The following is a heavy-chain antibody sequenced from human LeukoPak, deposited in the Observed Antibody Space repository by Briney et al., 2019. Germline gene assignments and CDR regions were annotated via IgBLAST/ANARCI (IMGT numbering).Heavy chain of an antibody. Sequence: GASVKVSCKASGYTFTSYDINWVRQATGQGLAWVGWMNPKSGNTGYAQKFQGKVTMTRDTSISTAYMEVSSLTFEDTAIYYCARVNGLPDYWGQGTLVTVSS. CDR2: MNPKSGNT. J-gene: IGHJ4*02. V-gene: IGHV1-8*01. CDR3: ARVNGLPDY. D-gene: IGHD2-8*01. CDR1: GYTFTSYD.